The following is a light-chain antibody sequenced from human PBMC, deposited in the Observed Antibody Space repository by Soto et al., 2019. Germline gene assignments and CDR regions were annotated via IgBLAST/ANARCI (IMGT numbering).Light chain of an antibody. J-gene: IGLJ1*01. V-gene: IGLV1-40*01. CDR2: GNK. CDR1: SSNIGAGYD. Sequence: QSVLTQPPSVSGAPGQGVTISCTGSSSNIGAGYDVHWYQHLPGTAPKLLIYGNKNRPPGVPDRFSGSRSGTSASLAITGLQAGDEADYYCQSYDTGLSGSRVFGSGTKLTVL. CDR3: QSYDTGLSGSRV.